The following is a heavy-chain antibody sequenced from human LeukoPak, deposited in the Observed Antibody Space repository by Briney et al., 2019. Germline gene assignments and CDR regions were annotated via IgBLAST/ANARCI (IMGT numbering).Heavy chain of an antibody. Sequence: SETLSLTCTVSGGSVSSGSYYWSWIRQPPGKGLEWIGYIYYSGSTNYNPSLKSRVTISVDTSKNQFSLKLSSVTAADTAVYYCARAEGLYCSGGSCYQNWFDPWGQGTLVTVSS. D-gene: IGHD2-15*01. CDR2: IYYSGST. V-gene: IGHV4-61*01. CDR3: ARAEGLYCSGGSCYQNWFDP. CDR1: GGSVSSGSYY. J-gene: IGHJ5*02.